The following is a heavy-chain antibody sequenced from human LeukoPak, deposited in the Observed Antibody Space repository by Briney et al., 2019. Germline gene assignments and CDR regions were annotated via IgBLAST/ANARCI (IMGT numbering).Heavy chain of an antibody. Sequence: PSETLSLTCTVSGVSISSYYWSWIRQPPGKGLEWIGYIYYSGGTSYNPSLKSRVTISVDTSKNQFSLKLSSVTAADTAVYYCARVSSGWYYFDYWGQGTLVTVSS. D-gene: IGHD6-19*01. CDR2: IYYSGGT. CDR1: GVSISSYY. CDR3: ARVSSGWYYFDY. J-gene: IGHJ4*02. V-gene: IGHV4-59*01.